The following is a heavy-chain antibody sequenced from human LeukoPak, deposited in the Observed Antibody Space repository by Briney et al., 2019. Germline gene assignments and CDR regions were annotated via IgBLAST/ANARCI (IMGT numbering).Heavy chain of an antibody. J-gene: IGHJ1*01. V-gene: IGHV1-2*02. CDR3: ARDPNCGPPY. CDR1: GFTFSDHY. CDR2: IKPDSVAT. Sequence: GASLKVSCKSSGFTFSDHYMHWLRQAPGQGLEWMGWIKPDSVATNYAQKFQGRFTMSRDMSISTVYMELSSLTSDDTAMYRCARDPNCGPPYWGQASLATV. D-gene: IGHD7-27*01.